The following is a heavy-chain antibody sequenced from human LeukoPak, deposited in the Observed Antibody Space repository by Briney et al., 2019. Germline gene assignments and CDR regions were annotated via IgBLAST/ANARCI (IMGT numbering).Heavy chain of an antibody. CDR1: GVPIASHTW. D-gene: IGHD1-14*01. V-gene: IGHV4/OR15-8*01. CDR3: AYNRDFALDN. J-gene: IGHJ4*02. CDR2: IYHTGGA. Sequence: SETLSLTCAVSGVPIASHTWWSWLRHPPGKGLEWIGEIYHTGGANYKPSLKSRVTMSVDTSNNHFSLKLTSVTAADTAVYFCAYNRDFALDNWGQGTLVTVSS.